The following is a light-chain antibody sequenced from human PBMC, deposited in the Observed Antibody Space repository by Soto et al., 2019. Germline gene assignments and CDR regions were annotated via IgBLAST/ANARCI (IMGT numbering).Light chain of an antibody. V-gene: IGKV3-11*01. Sequence: EIVLTQSPATLSLSPGERATLSCRASQSVSSYLAWYQQKPGQAPRLLIYDASNRATGIPSRFSGSGSGTDFTLTISSLEPEDFAVYYCQQRSNWPQMYTFGQGTKLEMK. CDR2: DAS. J-gene: IGKJ2*01. CDR3: QQRSNWPQMYT. CDR1: QSVSSY.